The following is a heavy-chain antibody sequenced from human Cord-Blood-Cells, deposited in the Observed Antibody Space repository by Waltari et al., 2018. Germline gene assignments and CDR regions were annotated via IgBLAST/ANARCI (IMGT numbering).Heavy chain of an antibody. J-gene: IGHJ6*03. V-gene: IGHV3-48*02. D-gene: IGHD2-2*01. CDR2: ISSSSSTI. Sequence: EVQLVESGGGLVQPGGSLRLSCAASGFTFSSYIMNWVPQAPGQGLEWVSYISSSSSTIYYADSVKGRFTISRDNAKNSLYLQMNSLRDEDTAVYYCARGYCSSTSCHFYYYYYYMDVWGKGTTVTVSS. CDR1: GFTFSSYI. CDR3: ARGYCSSTSCHFYYYYYYMDV.